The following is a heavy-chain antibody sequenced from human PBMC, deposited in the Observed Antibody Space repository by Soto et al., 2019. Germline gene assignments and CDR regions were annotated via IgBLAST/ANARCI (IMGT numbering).Heavy chain of an antibody. V-gene: IGHV3-23*01. D-gene: IGHD6-13*01. CDR1: GFTFSNYA. CDR2: ISGSGGST. Sequence: SGFTFSNYAVTWVRQAPGKGLEWVSTISGSGGSTYYADSVKGRFTISRDNSKNTLYLQMNSLRAEDTAVYYCAKDQGSSWYEIDYWGQGTLVTVPQ. J-gene: IGHJ4*02. CDR3: AKDQGSSWYEIDY.